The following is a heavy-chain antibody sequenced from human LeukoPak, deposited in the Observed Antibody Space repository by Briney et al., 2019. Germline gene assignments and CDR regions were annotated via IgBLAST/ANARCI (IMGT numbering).Heavy chain of an antibody. CDR1: GYNFAGYA. Sequence: GASVKVSCKASGYNFAGYAMHWVRQAPGQSLEWMGRVNGGDGNTKYSQNFQGRITITRDTSASTGYMELSSLRSEDTAVYYCARGIWSDHLVAYFLDSWGQGTLVTVSS. CDR3: ARGIWSDHLVAYFLDS. CDR2: VNGGDGNT. V-gene: IGHV1-3*01. D-gene: IGHD5-12*01. J-gene: IGHJ4*02.